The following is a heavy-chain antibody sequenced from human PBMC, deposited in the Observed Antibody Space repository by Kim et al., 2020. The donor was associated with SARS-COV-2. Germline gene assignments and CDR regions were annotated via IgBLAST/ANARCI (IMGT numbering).Heavy chain of an antibody. CDR1: GFSFSTYA. D-gene: IGHD3-22*01. CDR3: ARQLGYGYSYGRDY. Sequence: GGSLRLSCAASGFSFSTYAMHWVRQAPGKGLEWVAVISHDGSYESYADSVKGRFTISRDNAKNTLFLRMNSLRTEDTSVYYCARQLGYGYSYGRDYWGQGTLVNVSS. J-gene: IGHJ4*02. V-gene: IGHV3-30*04. CDR2: ISHDGSYE.